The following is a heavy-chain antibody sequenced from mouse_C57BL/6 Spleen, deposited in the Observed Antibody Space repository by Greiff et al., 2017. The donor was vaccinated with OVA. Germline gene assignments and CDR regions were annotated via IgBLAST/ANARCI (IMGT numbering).Heavy chain of an antibody. J-gene: IGHJ1*03. Sequence: EVKLVESGPGLVKPSQSLSLTCSVTGYSITSGYYWNWIRQFPGNKLEWMGYISYDGSNNYNPSLKNRISITRDTSKNQFFLKLNSVTTEDTATYYCARALYYYGSHWYFDVWGTGTTVTVSS. CDR3: ARALYYYGSHWYFDV. V-gene: IGHV3-6*01. CDR2: ISYDGSN. D-gene: IGHD1-1*01. CDR1: GYSITSGYY.